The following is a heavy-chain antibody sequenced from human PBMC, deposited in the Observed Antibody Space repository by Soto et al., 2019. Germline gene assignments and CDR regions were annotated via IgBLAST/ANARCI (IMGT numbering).Heavy chain of an antibody. V-gene: IGHV1-8*01. D-gene: IGHD2-2*01. CDR1: GYTFTSYD. Sequence: QVQLVQSGAEVKKPGASVKVSCKASGYTFTSYDINWVRQATGQGLEWMGWMNPNSGNTGYAQKFQGRVTMTRNTSISTAYMELSSLRSEDTAVYYCARDRVGVVPATMRREYPGWFDPWGQGTLVTVSS. J-gene: IGHJ5*02. CDR2: MNPNSGNT. CDR3: ARDRVGVVPATMRREYPGWFDP.